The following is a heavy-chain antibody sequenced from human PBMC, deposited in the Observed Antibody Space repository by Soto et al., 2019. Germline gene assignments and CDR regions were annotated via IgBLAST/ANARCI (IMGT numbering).Heavy chain of an antibody. CDR3: AKAMVRGVSYYYYGMDV. J-gene: IGHJ6*02. V-gene: IGHV3-30*18. CDR2: ISRDGSNK. Sequence: PGGSVRLSCGASGFTFSSYGMHWVRQAPGKGLEWVAVISRDGSNKYYADSVKGRFTISRDNSKNTLYLQMNSLRAEDTAVYYCAKAMVRGVSYYYYGMDVWGQGTTVTVSS. D-gene: IGHD3-10*01. CDR1: GFTFSSYG.